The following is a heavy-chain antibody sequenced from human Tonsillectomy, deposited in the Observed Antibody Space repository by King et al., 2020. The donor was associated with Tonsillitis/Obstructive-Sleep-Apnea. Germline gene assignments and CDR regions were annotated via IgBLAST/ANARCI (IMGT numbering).Heavy chain of an antibody. J-gene: IGHJ4*02. D-gene: IGHD3-10*01. CDR1: GFTFSNYC. CDR3: AREKETRVQGITFDC. CDR2: INSDGSST. Sequence: VQLVESGGGLVQPGGSLRLSCVAFGFTFSNYCMYWVRQVPGKGLVWVSRINSDGSSTSSADSVKGRFTISRDNAKNTFILQMKSLRAEGTAVYYCAREKETRVQGITFDCWGERTLLTVSS. V-gene: IGHV3-74*01.